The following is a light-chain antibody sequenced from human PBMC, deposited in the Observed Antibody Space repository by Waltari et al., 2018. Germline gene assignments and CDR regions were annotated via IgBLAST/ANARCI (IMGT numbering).Light chain of an antibody. CDR1: QGVSTY. Sequence: AIRMTQSPASLSASTGDRVTISCRASQGVSTYLAWYQQKPGKAPSLLIYAASTLESGVPSKFSGSGSGTDFTLTIGCLQSEDFATYYCQQYHTYPWTFGQGTKVEI. V-gene: IGKV1-8*01. CDR3: QQYHTYPWT. J-gene: IGKJ1*01. CDR2: AAS.